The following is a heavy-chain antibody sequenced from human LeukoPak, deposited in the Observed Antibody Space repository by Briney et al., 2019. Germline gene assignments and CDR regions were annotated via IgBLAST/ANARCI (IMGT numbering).Heavy chain of an antibody. Sequence: SVKVSCKASGGTFSSYAISWVRQAPGQGLEWMGGIIPIFGTANYAQKFQGRVTITADESTSTAYMELSSLRSEDTAVYYCARYGWELHNHYYYYYYMDVWGKGTTVTVSS. J-gene: IGHJ6*03. V-gene: IGHV1-69*13. CDR3: ARYGWELHNHYYYYYYMDV. D-gene: IGHD1-26*01. CDR1: GGTFSSYA. CDR2: IIPIFGTA.